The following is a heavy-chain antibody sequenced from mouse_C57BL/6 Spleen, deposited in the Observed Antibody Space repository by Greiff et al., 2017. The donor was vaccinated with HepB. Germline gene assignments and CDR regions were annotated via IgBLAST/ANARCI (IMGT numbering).Heavy chain of an antibody. V-gene: IGHV5-16*01. CDR3: ASDESSVWYFDV. J-gene: IGHJ1*03. Sequence: DVKLVESEGGLVQPGSSMKLSCTASGFTFSDYYMAWVRQVPEKGLEWVANINYDGSSTYYLDSLKSRFIISRDNAKNILYLQMSSLKSEDTATYYCASDESSVWYFDVWGTGTTVTVSS. CDR2: INYDGSST. CDR1: GFTFSDYY.